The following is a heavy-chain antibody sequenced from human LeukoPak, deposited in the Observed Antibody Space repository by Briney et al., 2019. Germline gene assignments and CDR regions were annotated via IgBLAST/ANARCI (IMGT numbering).Heavy chain of an antibody. D-gene: IGHD6-19*01. CDR1: GFTFSSYW. CDR2: IRTDGSDK. CDR3: ARERPSAAVALEY. V-gene: IGHV3-7*01. Sequence: HPGGSLRLSCAASGFTFSSYWMSWVRQAPGKRLEWVANIRTDGSDKSYVDSVKGRFTISRDNAKNSLYLQMNSLRVDDTGVYYCARERPSAAVALEYWGQGTLVTVSS. J-gene: IGHJ4*02.